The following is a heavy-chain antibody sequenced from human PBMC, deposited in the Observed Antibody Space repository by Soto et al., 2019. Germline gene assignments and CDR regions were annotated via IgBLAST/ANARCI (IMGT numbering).Heavy chain of an antibody. CDR2: IYPGDSDT. J-gene: IGHJ6*02. V-gene: IGHV5-51*01. Sequence: LKISCKGSGYTFTNYWIGWVRQMPGKGLEWMGIIYPGDSDTKYNPSFQGQVTISADKSITTTYLRWTSLKASDTSIYYCAASIFYYGMDVWGQGTTVTVSS. CDR3: AASIFYYGMDV. CDR1: GYTFTNYW.